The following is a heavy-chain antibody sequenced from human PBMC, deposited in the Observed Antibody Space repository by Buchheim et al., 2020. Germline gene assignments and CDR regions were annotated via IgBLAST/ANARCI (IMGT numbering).Heavy chain of an antibody. J-gene: IGHJ5*02. CDR2: ISYSGST. Sequence: QVQLQESGPGLVKPSETLSLTCTVSGGSISSYYWSWIRQPPGKGLEWIGYISYSGSTNYNPSLKSRVTISVDTSKNQFSLKLSSVTAADTAVYYCARGVFGSSDWFDPWGQGTL. CDR1: GGSISSYY. CDR3: ARGVFGSSDWFDP. V-gene: IGHV4-59*01. D-gene: IGHD6-6*01.